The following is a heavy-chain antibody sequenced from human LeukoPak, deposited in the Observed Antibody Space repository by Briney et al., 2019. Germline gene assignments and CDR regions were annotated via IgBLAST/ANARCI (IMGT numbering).Heavy chain of an antibody. D-gene: IGHD1-7*01. Sequence: PLETLSLTCTLSGGSISGSSYYWGWISPPPGGGLGWLGCINLGGSTYYNPYLKTRVTISVDTSKNPSSLKLSSVTAADTAVYYWARAGVAGTTGLHYYYYTDVWGKGTTVTLSS. CDR2: INLGGST. V-gene: IGHV4-39*07. J-gene: IGHJ6*03. CDR3: ARAGVAGTTGLHYYYYTDV. CDR1: GGSISGSSYY.